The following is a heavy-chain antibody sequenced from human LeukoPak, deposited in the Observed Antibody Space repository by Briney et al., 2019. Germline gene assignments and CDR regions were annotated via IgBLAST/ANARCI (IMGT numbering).Heavy chain of an antibody. CDR1: GYTFTDFG. CDR2: SSAYNGNR. CDR3: ARDLGEDTTMIFFDF. D-gene: IGHD5-18*01. J-gene: IGHJ4*02. V-gene: IGHV1-18*01. Sequence: ASVKVSCKASGYTFTDFGISWVRQAPGQGLEWMGWSSAYNGNRRYAQNVQGRVTMTVDTPTDTAYMELRSLRSDDTAMYYCARDLGEDTTMIFFDFWGQGTLVTVSS.